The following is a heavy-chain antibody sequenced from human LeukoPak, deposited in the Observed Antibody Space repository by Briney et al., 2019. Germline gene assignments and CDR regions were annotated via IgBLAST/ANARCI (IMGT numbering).Heavy chain of an antibody. CDR1: GGSISNYY. J-gene: IGHJ4*02. CDR2: IYTSGST. V-gene: IGHV4-4*07. Sequence: SETLSLTCTVSGGSISNYYWSWIRQPAGKGLEWIGHIYTSGSTNYNPSLKSRVTMSVDTSKNQFSLKLSSVTAADTAVYYCAREAMAAAGTFDYWGQGTLVTVSS. CDR3: AREAMAAAGTFDY. D-gene: IGHD6-13*01.